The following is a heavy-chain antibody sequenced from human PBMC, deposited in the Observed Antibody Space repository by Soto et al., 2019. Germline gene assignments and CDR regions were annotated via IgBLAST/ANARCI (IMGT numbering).Heavy chain of an antibody. CDR1: GFTFTNYG. Sequence: PGGSLRLSCAASGFTFTNYGMHWVRQAPGKGLEWVALIWYDGSHEYYVDSVKGRFTISRDNSKSTLYLQMKSLRAEDTDVYYCARVYGIAVAGTLDFWGQGTLVTVSS. D-gene: IGHD6-19*01. J-gene: IGHJ4*02. CDR2: IWYDGSHE. V-gene: IGHV3-33*01. CDR3: ARVYGIAVAGTLDF.